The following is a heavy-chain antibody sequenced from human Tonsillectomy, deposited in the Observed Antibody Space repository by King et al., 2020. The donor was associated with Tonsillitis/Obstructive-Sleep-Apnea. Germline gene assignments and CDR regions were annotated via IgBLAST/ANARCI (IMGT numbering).Heavy chain of an antibody. Sequence: VQLVQSGGGLVQPGGSLRLSCAASGFTFSSYTMNWVRQAPGKGLEWVSHISTTISTIYYADSVKGRFTISRDNARNSLYLQMNSLRDEDTAVYYCAKGYCSSSSCYGGVLDYWGQGALATVSS. CDR3: AKGYCSSSSCYGGVLDY. D-gene: IGHD2-2*01. V-gene: IGHV3-48*02. CDR2: ISTTISTI. J-gene: IGHJ4*02. CDR1: GFTFSSYT.